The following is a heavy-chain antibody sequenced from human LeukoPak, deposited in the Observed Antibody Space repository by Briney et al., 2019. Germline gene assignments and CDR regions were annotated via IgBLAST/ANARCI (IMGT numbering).Heavy chain of an antibody. V-gene: IGHV3-23*01. D-gene: IGHD3-3*01. Sequence: GGSLRLSCAASGFTFSNYAMSWVRQAPGKGLEWVSGIRGSGDNTYYADSVKGRFTISRDNSKNTLYLQMNSLRAEDTAVYYCAKGRDFGVVPTFDYWGQGTLVTVSS. CDR3: AKGRDFGVVPTFDY. CDR1: GFTFSNYA. CDR2: IRGSGDNT. J-gene: IGHJ4*02.